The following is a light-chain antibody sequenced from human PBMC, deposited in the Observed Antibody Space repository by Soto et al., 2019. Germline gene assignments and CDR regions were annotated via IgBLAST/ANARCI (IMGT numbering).Light chain of an antibody. J-gene: IGKJ4*01. CDR2: DAS. V-gene: IGKV3-11*01. CDR1: QSVSSS. CDR3: QQRSNSPST. Sequence: EIVLTQSPVTLSLSPGERATLSCMASQSVSSSLAWYQQKTGQAPRLLIVDASNRSTGIPARFSGTGSGKDFTLTISRLKPEDFAVYYWQQRSNSPSTFGGGTKVETK.